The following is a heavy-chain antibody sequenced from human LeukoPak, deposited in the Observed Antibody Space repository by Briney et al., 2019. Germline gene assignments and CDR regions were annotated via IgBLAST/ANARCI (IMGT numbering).Heavy chain of an antibody. Sequence: ASVKVSCKASGYTFTGYYMHWVRQAPGQGLEWMGWINPNSGGTNYAQKFQGRVTMTRDTSISTAYMELSRLRSDDTAVYYCARDIVVVPAAIGGVSYYYYYMDVWGKGTTVTVSS. J-gene: IGHJ6*03. CDR2: INPNSGGT. V-gene: IGHV1-2*02. CDR1: GYTFTGYY. D-gene: IGHD2-2*02. CDR3: ARDIVVVPAAIGGVSYYYYYMDV.